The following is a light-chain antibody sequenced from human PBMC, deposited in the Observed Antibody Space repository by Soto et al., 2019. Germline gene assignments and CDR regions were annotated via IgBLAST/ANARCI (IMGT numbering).Light chain of an antibody. Sequence: QSALTQPASVPGSPGQSIAISCTGTSSDVGAYDYVSWYQQYPGKAPKLMIYDVSKRPSGVPDRFSGSKSGNTASLTISGPQAEDEADYYCCSYAGSYTYVFGTGTKVTVL. CDR1: SSDVGAYDY. V-gene: IGLV2-11*01. J-gene: IGLJ1*01. CDR2: DVS. CDR3: CSYAGSYTYV.